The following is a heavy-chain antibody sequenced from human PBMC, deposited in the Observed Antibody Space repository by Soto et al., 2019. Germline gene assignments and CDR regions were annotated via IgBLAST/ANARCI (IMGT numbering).Heavy chain of an antibody. Sequence: EVQLLESGGDLVQPGGSLRLSCAASGFTFSRYAMSWVRQAPGKGLEWVSGLRGGGDRTQYADSGKGRFTISRDNSKNTLYLQMSSLRAEDTDVYYCAKDIGLYLDTDALDVWGQGTTVTVS. CDR2: LRGGGDRT. CDR3: AKDIGLYLDTDALDV. CDR1: GFTFSRYA. V-gene: IGHV3-23*01. D-gene: IGHD5-18*01. J-gene: IGHJ6*02.